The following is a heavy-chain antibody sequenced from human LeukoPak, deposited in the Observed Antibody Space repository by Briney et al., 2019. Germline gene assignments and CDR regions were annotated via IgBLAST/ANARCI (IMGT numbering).Heavy chain of an antibody. CDR1: GFTFSNYG. V-gene: IGHV3-33*08. CDR2: IWYDGSNK. Sequence: GGSLRLSCAASGFTFSNYGMHWVRQAPGKGLEWVALIWYDGSNKYYADSVKGRFTISRDNSKNTLYLQMNNLRVEDTAVYYCARRYYGLDVWGQGTTVTVSS. J-gene: IGHJ6*02. CDR3: ARRYYGLDV.